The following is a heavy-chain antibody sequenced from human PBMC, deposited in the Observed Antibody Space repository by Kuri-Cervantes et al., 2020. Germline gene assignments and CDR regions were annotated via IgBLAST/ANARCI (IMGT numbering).Heavy chain of an antibody. V-gene: IGHV4-34*01. D-gene: IGHD6-6*01. CDR1: GGSFSGYY. CDR2: INHSGST. J-gene: IGHJ5*02. CDR3: ARRSIAAFRVHFDP. Sequence: SQTLSLTCAVYGGSFSGYYWSWIRQPPEKGLEWIGEINHSGSTNYNPSLKSRVTISVDTSKNQFSLKLSSVTAADTAVYYCARRSIAAFRVHFDPWGQGTLVTVSS.